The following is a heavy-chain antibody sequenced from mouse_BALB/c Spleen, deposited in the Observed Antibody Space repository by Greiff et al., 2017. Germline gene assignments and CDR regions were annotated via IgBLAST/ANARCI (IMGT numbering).Heavy chain of an antibody. V-gene: IGHV5-17*02. Sequence: EVQVVESGGGLVQPGGSRKLSCAASGFTFSSFGMHWVRQAPEKGLEWVAYISSGSSTIYYADTVKGRFTISRDNPKNTLFLQMTSLRSEDTAMYYCARSPSTGTFAYWGQGTLVTVSA. CDR2: ISSGSSTI. D-gene: IGHD4-1*02. J-gene: IGHJ3*01. CDR1: GFTFSSFG. CDR3: ARSPSTGTFAY.